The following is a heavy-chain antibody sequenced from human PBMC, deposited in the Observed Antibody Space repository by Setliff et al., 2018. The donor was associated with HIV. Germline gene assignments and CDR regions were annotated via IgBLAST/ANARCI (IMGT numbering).Heavy chain of an antibody. CDR3: ATQTVAVGAPGYFDS. CDR1: GYTFRHYG. D-gene: IGHD2-15*01. CDR2: IIPVFGMT. V-gene: IGHV1-69*10. Sequence: GASVKVSCKTSGYTFRHYGVSWVRQARGQGPEWLGGIIPVFGMTDYAQNFQGRLTITADTSTSTAYMELLSLRSEDTAIYYCATQTVAVGAPGYFDSWGQGTLVTVSS. J-gene: IGHJ4*02.